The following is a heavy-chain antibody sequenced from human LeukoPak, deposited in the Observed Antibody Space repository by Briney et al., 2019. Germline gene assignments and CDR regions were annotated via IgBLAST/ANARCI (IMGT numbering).Heavy chain of an antibody. V-gene: IGHV4-39*01. CDR1: GGSISSSSHH. Sequence: SETLSLTCTVSGGSISSSSHHWGWIRQPPGKGLEWIGSSYYDGRTYYSPSLKGRVTMSVDTSKNQFSLRLSSVTAADTAVYYCARHWVNGSPGAYWGQGTLVTVSS. J-gene: IGHJ4*02. CDR3: ARHWVNGSPGAY. CDR2: SYYDGRT. D-gene: IGHD2-8*01.